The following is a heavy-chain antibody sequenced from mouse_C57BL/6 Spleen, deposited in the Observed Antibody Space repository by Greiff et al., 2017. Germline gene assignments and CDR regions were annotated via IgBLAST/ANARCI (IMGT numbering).Heavy chain of an antibody. CDR3: ARSRDYDVYYAMDY. V-gene: IGHV1-18*01. CDR1: GYTFTDYN. D-gene: IGHD2-4*01. Sequence: VQLQQSGPELVKPGASVKIPCKASGYTFTDYNMDWVKQSHGKSLEWIGDINPNNGGTIYNQKFKGKATLTVDKSSSTAYMELRSLTSEDTAVYYCARSRDYDVYYAMDYWGQGTSVTVSS. J-gene: IGHJ4*01. CDR2: INPNNGGT.